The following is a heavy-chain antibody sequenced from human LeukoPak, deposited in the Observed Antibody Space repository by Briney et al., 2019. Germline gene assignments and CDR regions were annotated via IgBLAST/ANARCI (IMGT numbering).Heavy chain of an antibody. D-gene: IGHD2-21*01. Sequence: PGGSLRLSCAASGFKFDDYVMNWVRQAPGKGLEWVSGLNGNGDSTGPADSVKGRFTISRDNSKNTLYLQMDSLRAEDTAVYYCARDLGGERTAEFGGQGTLVTVSS. CDR3: ARDLGGERTAEF. V-gene: IGHV3-20*04. CDR2: LNGNGDST. CDR1: GFKFDDYV. J-gene: IGHJ4*02.